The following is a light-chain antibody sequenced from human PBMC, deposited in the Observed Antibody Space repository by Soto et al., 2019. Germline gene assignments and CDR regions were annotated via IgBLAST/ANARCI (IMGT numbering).Light chain of an antibody. CDR1: SSNIGAGYD. CDR2: GNS. J-gene: IGLJ3*02. V-gene: IGLV1-40*01. Sequence: QSVLTQPPSVSGAPGQRVTISCTESSSNIGAGYDVHWYQQLPGTASKLLIYGNSNRPSGVPDRFSGSKSGTSASLSITGLQAEDEADYYCQSYDSSLGGWVFGGGTKVTVL. CDR3: QSYDSSLGGWV.